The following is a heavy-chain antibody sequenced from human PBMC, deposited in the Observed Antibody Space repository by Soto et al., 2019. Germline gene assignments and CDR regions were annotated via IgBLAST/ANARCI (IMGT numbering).Heavy chain of an antibody. V-gene: IGHV3-33*01. CDR1: GFTFNNYG. CDR2: IWHDGSNK. CDR3: TRAAIKGELLDY. J-gene: IGHJ4*02. D-gene: IGHD1-26*01. Sequence: QVQLVESGGGVVQPGRSLRLSCAASGFTFNNYGMHWVRQAPGKGLEWVALIWHDGSNKGYADSVKGRFTISRDNSKNTVNLQMNSLRVEYTAVYYCTRAAIKGELLDYWGQGTQVTVSS.